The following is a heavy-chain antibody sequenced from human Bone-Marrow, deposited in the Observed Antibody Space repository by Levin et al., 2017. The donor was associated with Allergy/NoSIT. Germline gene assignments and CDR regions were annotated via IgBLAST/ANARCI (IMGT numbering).Heavy chain of an antibody. CDR1: GFSFRNYA. Sequence: GGSLRLSCAASGFSFRNYAMHWVRQAPGKGLEWVTVISTQGSENFYADSVKGRFSVSRDNSKNTLYLQMNSLRVEDTAVYYCARDTMEVLEHEWQMHYHFDCWGQGTMVTVPS. CDR2: ISTQGSEN. J-gene: IGHJ4*02. V-gene: IGHV3-30*04. D-gene: IGHD6-13*01. CDR3: ARDTMEVLEHEWQMHYHFDC.